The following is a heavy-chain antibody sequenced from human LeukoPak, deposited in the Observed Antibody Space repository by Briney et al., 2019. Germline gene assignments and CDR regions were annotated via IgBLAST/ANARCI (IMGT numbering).Heavy chain of an antibody. CDR1: GFDFSSYE. D-gene: IGHD6-19*01. V-gene: IGHV3-48*03. Sequence: GGPLRLSCGASGFDFSSYEMNWVRQAPRKGREGVSYISSSGSTIYYADSVKGRSTISRDNAKNSPYLQMNSLRAEDTAVYYCARAGYSSGRTRLGYWGQGTLVTVSS. J-gene: IGHJ4*02. CDR3: ARAGYSSGRTRLGY. CDR2: ISSSGSTI.